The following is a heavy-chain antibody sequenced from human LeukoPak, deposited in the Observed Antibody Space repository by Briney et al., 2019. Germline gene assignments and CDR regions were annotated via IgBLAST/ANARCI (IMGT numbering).Heavy chain of an antibody. D-gene: IGHD3-10*01. CDR1: GFTFGDYA. CDR3: ARGRGDGSGHNWFDP. V-gene: IGHV3-20*01. J-gene: IGHJ5*02. Sequence: LPGGSLRLSCTASGFTFGDYAMSWVRQAPGKGLEWVSGINWNSDNTGYADSVKGRFTISRDNANNSLYLEMNSLRADDTALYHCARGRGDGSGHNWFDPWGQGTLVTVSS. CDR2: INWNSDNT.